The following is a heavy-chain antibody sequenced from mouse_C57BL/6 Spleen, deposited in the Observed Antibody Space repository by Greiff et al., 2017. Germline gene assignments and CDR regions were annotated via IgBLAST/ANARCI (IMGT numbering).Heavy chain of an antibody. V-gene: IGHV1-59*01. J-gene: IGHJ2*01. CDR3: GGYVYRALFDY. CDR1: GYTFTSYW. CDR2: IDPSDSYT. Sequence: QVQLQQPGAELVRPGTSVKLSCKASGYTFTSYWMHWVKQRPGQGLEWIGVIDPSDSYTNYNQKFKGKDTLTVDTSSSTAYMQLSSLTSEDSAVYYCGGYVYRALFDYGGQGTTLTVSS. D-gene: IGHD2-2*01.